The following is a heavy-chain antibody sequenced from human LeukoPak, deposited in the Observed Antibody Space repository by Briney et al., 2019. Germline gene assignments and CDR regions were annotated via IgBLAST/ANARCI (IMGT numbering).Heavy chain of an antibody. Sequence: ASVKVSCKASGYTFTGYYMHWVRQAPGQGLEWMGMINPSGGSTSYAQKFQGRVTMTRDTSTSTVYMELSSLRSEDTAVYYCARDHGYCSSTSCLPRYFFDYWGQGTLVTVSS. J-gene: IGHJ4*02. V-gene: IGHV1-46*01. CDR1: GYTFTGYY. CDR2: INPSGGST. CDR3: ARDHGYCSSTSCLPRYFFDY. D-gene: IGHD2-2*03.